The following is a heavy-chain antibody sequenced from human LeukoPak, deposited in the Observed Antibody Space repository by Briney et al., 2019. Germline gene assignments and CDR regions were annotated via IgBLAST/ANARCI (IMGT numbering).Heavy chain of an antibody. D-gene: IGHD3-10*01. CDR1: GFTFSSYA. J-gene: IGHJ5*01. Sequence: PGGSLRLSCAASGFTFSSYAMSWVRQAPGKGLEWVSSISGSGLSTYYADSVKGRFTISRDNSKNTLYLQMNSLRAEDTAVFYCARARRSGGITMVRGVKDRGWFDSWGQGILVTVSS. CDR2: ISGSGLST. V-gene: IGHV3-23*01. CDR3: ARARRSGGITMVRGVKDRGWFDS.